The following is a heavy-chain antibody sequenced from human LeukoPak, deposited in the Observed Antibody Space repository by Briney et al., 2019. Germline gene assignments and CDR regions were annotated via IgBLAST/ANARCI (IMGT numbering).Heavy chain of an antibody. J-gene: IGHJ4*02. CDR1: GFTVSDYE. D-gene: IGHD2-15*01. V-gene: IGHV3-48*03. CDR3: ARDPDCSGGRCSERGLDY. CDR2: ISSSGRST. Sequence: GGSLRLSCAASGFTVSDYEMNWLRQAPGKGLEWVAYISSSGRSTYYADSVKGRFTISRDNTKNSLCLQMDSLRAEHTAVYYCARDPDCSGGRCSERGLDYWGQGTLVTVSS.